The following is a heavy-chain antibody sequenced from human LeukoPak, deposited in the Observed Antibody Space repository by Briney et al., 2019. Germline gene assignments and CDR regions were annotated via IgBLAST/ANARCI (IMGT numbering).Heavy chain of an antibody. D-gene: IGHD3-16*01. CDR3: ARNDGMDV. Sequence: GGSLRLSCAASGFALSSHWMTWVRQVPGRGPEWVANVNRDGSETYYLDSVKGRFTISKDNAKNSLYLHMNSLRAEDTALYHCARNDGMDVWGQGTTVIVSS. CDR1: GFALSSHW. V-gene: IGHV3-7*03. J-gene: IGHJ6*02. CDR2: VNRDGSET.